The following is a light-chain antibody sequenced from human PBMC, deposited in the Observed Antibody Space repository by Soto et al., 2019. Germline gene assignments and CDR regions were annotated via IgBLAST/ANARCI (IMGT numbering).Light chain of an antibody. V-gene: IGKV1-8*01. J-gene: IGKJ2*02. CDR1: QGISSY. CDR2: AAS. Sequence: AIRMTQSPSSLSASTGDRVTITCRASQGISSYLAWYQQKPGKAPKLLIYAASTLQSGVPSRFSGSGSGTDFTLTISCLQSEDFATYYCQQYCSYPCTFGQGTKLEIK. CDR3: QQYCSYPCT.